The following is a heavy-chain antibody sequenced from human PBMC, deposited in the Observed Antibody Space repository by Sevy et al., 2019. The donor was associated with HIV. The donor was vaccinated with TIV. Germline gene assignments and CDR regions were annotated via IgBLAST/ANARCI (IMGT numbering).Heavy chain of an antibody. V-gene: IGHV3-30*02. Sequence: GGSLRLSCAASGFTFSSYGMHWVRQAPGKGLEWVAFIRYDGNNKYYADSVKGRFTISRDNSKDTLYLQMNSLRPEDTAVYYCAKEYSYGYYFDYWGQRTLVTASS. CDR1: GFTFSSYG. CDR2: IRYDGNNK. CDR3: AKEYSYGYYFDY. D-gene: IGHD5-18*01. J-gene: IGHJ4*02.